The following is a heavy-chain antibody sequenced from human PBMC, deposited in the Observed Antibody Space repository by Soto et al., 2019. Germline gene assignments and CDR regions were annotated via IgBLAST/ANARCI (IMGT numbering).Heavy chain of an antibody. CDR3: AREARVRCSGGTGYPLNYYFYGMDV. D-gene: IGHD2-15*01. CDR1: GYTFMSYG. Sequence: QGQLVQSGGEVKKPGASVKASCKASGYTFMSYGISWVRQAPGQGLEWMGWTSAYNGDTNYAQRHQGRVTMSTDTATRTAYMEVRSRRSDDTAVDYGAREARVRCSGGTGYPLNYYFYGMDVWGQGTTVTVS. V-gene: IGHV1-18*01. J-gene: IGHJ6*02. CDR2: TSAYNGDT.